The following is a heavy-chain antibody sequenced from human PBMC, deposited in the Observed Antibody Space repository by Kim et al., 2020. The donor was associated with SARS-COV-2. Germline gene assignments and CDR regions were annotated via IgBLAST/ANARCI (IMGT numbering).Heavy chain of an antibody. CDR3: ARGDCSSTSCYPDYYYYYGMDV. Sequence: SETLSLTCTVSGGSISSYYWSWIRQPAGKGLEWIGRIYTSGSTNYNPSLKSRVTMSVYTSKNQFSLKLSSVTAADTAVYYCARGDCSSTSCYPDYYYYYGMDVWGQGTTVTVSS. J-gene: IGHJ6*02. D-gene: IGHD2-2*01. V-gene: IGHV4-4*07. CDR1: GGSISSYY. CDR2: IYTSGST.